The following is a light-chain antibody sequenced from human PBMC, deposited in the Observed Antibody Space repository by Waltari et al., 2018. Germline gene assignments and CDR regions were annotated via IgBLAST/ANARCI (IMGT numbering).Light chain of an antibody. CDR2: AAS. V-gene: IGKV1-39*01. CDR1: QNIKTY. CDR3: QQSYSTPLYT. Sequence: DIQVTQSPSSLSAAIGDRVTISCRTSQNIKTYLNWYLQKPGKAPKLLIYAASTLLSGVPTRFSGSGSGTDFTLTISSVQVEDVATYFCQQSYSTPLYTTGQETKIEIK. J-gene: IGKJ2*01.